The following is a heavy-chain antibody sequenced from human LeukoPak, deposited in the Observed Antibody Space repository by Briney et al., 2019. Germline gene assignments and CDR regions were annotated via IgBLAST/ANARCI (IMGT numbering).Heavy chain of an antibody. J-gene: IGHJ3*02. CDR2: ISGSGGST. CDR3: AKHSSCSGGSCYSERAFDI. D-gene: IGHD2-15*01. Sequence: PGGSLRLSCAASGFTFSSYGMSWVRQAPGKGLEWVSAISGSGGSTYCADSVKGRFTISRDNSKNTLYLQMNSLRAEDTAVYYCAKHSSCSGGSCYSERAFDIWGQGTMVTVSS. V-gene: IGHV3-23*01. CDR1: GFTFSSYG.